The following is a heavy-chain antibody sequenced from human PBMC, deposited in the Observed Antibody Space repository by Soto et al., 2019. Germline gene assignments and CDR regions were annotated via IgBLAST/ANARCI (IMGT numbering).Heavy chain of an antibody. J-gene: IGHJ6*03. Sequence: PSETLSLTCTVSGGSISSYYWSWIRQPPGKGLEWIGYIYYSGSTNYNPSLKSRVTISVDTSKNQFSLKLSSVTAADTAVYYCARLLRGYSGYDYGYYYYMDVRAKRTTVTVSS. CDR1: GGSISSYY. V-gene: IGHV4-59*08. CDR3: ARLLRGYSGYDYGYYYYMDV. D-gene: IGHD5-12*01. CDR2: IYYSGST.